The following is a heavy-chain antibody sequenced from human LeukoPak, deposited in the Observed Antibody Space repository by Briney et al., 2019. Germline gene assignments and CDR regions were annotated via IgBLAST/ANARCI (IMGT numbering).Heavy chain of an antibody. CDR2: ISYDGSNK. J-gene: IGHJ3*02. V-gene: IGHV3-30-3*01. CDR1: GFTFSSYA. Sequence: PGRSLRLSCAASGFTFSSYAMHWVRQAPGKGLEWVAVISYDGSNKYYADSVKGRFTISRDNSKNTLYLQMNSLRAEDTAVYYCARCISGSYRVGAFDIWGQGTTVAVSS. D-gene: IGHD1-26*01. CDR3: ARCISGSYRVGAFDI.